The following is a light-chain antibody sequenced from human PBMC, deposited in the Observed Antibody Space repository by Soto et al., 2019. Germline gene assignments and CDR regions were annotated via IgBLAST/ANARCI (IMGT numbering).Light chain of an antibody. CDR1: QSVSSN. Sequence: EIVMTQSPATLSVSPGERATLHCRASQSVSSNLGWYQHKPGQAPRLLIYGASTRATGIPARFSGSGSGTDLTLTISGLQSEDFAVYYCQQYNDWPPGYTFGQGTKVDIK. V-gene: IGKV3-15*01. CDR3: QQYNDWPPGYT. J-gene: IGKJ2*01. CDR2: GAS.